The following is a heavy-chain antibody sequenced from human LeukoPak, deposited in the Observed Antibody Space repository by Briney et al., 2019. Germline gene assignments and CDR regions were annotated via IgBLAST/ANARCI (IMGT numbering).Heavy chain of an antibody. CDR1: GFTFSSYA. CDR3: AKGISGWYAGSIDY. Sequence: GGSLRLSCAASGFTFSSYAMNWVRQAPGKGLEWVSSISGNGGSTYYADSVEGRFTITRDNSKNTLYLQMNSLRAEDTAVYYCAKGISGWYAGSIDYWGQGTLVTVSS. J-gene: IGHJ4*02. D-gene: IGHD6-19*01. V-gene: IGHV3-23*01. CDR2: ISGNGGST.